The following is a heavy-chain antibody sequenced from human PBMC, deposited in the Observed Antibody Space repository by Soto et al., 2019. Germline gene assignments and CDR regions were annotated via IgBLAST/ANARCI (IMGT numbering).Heavy chain of an antibody. V-gene: IGHV4-31*03. CDR2: IYNIETT. D-gene: IGHD5-18*01. CDR3: ARDVIWGYSYGFDY. CDR1: GGSISSGGYY. Sequence: SETLSLTCTVSGGSISSGGYYWSWIRQHPGKGLEWIGYIYNIETTYYNPSLKSRVTISADTSQNQFSLKLRSVTAADTAVYYCARDVIWGYSYGFDYWGQGTLVTRLL. J-gene: IGHJ4*02.